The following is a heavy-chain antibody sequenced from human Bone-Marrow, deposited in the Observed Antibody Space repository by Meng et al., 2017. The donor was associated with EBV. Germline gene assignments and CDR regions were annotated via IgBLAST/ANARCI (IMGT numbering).Heavy chain of an antibody. CDR3: VRGYDYGDYVDY. CDR2: FYAVTTT. V-gene: IGHV4-39*07. J-gene: IGHJ4*02. D-gene: IGHD4-17*01. CDR1: GASITTPNFY. Sequence: QLQLQEPGPGLVQPSETLSLICTVSGASITTPNFYWGWIRQPPGKGLEWIGTFYAVTTTFYNPSLRSRLAISVDTSKNQFSLRLTSLTAADTAVYYCVRGYDYGDYVDYWGQGTLVTVSS.